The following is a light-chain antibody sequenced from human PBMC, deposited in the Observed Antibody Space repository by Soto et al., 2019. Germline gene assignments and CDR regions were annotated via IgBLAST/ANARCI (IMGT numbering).Light chain of an antibody. CDR2: DAS. CDR3: QQRSNWLALT. V-gene: IGKV3-11*01. CDR1: QSVSSTY. J-gene: IGKJ4*01. Sequence: ETVLTQSPCTLSLSTGERAILSCRASQSVSSTYLAWYQQKPGQAPRLLIYDASNRATGIPARFSGSGSGTDFTLTISSLEPEDFAVYYCQQRSNWLALTFGGGTKVAIK.